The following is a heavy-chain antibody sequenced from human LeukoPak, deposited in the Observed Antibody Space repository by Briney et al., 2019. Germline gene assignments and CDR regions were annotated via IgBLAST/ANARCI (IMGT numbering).Heavy chain of an antibody. J-gene: IGHJ4*02. CDR2: TSYSGST. D-gene: IGHD3-22*01. CDR1: GASVSNDAYY. CDR3: ARDRRYNYYDSSGFYPLYYLDY. V-gene: IGHV4-31*03. Sequence: SQTLSLTCTVSGASVSNDAYYWSWIRQHPGKGLEWLGYTSYSGSTYYYPSLKSRVVISLDSSKNQVSLNLTSVTAADTAVYYCARDRRYNYYDSSGFYPLYYLDYWGQGTLVTVSS.